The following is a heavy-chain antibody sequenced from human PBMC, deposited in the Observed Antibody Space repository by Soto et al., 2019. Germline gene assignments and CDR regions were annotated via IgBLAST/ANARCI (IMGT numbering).Heavy chain of an antibody. D-gene: IGHD2-2*01. CDR3: AKRPASIITIDY. V-gene: IGHV3-48*02. CDR2: IRSHTGST. Sequence: GGSLRLSCAAFGLTLSTSSMNWVRQAPGRGLEWISYIRSHTGSTAYADSVKGRFTISRDNSKNMLFLQINSLRDDDSAVYYCAKRPASIITIDYRGQGTPVTVSS. J-gene: IGHJ4*02. CDR1: GLTLSTSS.